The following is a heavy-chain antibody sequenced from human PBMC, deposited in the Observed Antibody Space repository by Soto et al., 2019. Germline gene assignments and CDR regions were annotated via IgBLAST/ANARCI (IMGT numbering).Heavy chain of an antibody. D-gene: IGHD1-1*01. V-gene: IGHV4-39*01. J-gene: IGHJ5*02. CDR1: GGSISSSSYY. CDR2: IYYSGST. CDR3: ARPGTTGWFDP. Sequence: SETLSLTCTVSGGSISSSSYYWGWIRQPPGKGLEWIGSIYYSGSTYYNPSLKSRVTISVDTSKNQFSLKLSSVTAADTAVYYCARPGTTGWFDPWGQGTLVTVSS.